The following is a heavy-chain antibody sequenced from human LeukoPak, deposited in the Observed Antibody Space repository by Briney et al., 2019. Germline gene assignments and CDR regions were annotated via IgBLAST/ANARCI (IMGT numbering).Heavy chain of an antibody. J-gene: IGHJ6*02. CDR2: ISGSGGST. V-gene: IGHV3-23*01. CDR1: GFTFSSYA. Sequence: SGGSLRLSCAASGFTFSSYAMSWVRQAPGKGVEWVSAISGSGGSTYYADSVKGRFTISRDNSKNTLYLQMNSLRAEDTAVYYCAKGLGYYYYGMDVWGQGTTVTVSS. CDR3: AKGLGYYYYGMDV. D-gene: IGHD3-3*01.